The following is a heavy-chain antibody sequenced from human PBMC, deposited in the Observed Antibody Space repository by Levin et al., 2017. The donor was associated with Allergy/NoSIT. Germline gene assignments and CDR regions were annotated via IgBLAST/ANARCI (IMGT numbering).Heavy chain of an antibody. D-gene: IGHD2-15*01. V-gene: IGHV4-4*08. CDR2: ISSIGNT. Sequence: PSETLSLTCSVSGASMSDYFWSWIRQPPGKGLEWIGYISSIGNTYYSPSIQSPVTISVDTSKNQFSLELTSVSAADTAVYYCAGERYCSGAICRPPQFVPKAYFKDVWGKGTSVTVSS. CDR3: AGERYCSGAICRPPQFVPKAYFKDV. CDR1: GASMSDYF. J-gene: IGHJ6*03.